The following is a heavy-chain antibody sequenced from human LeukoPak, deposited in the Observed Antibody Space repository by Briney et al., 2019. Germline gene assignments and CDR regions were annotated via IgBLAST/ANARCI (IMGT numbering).Heavy chain of an antibody. CDR3: ARSSGYDYRRVAY. V-gene: IGHV1-2*02. CDR1: GYTFTGYY. D-gene: IGHD5-12*01. Sequence: ASVKVSCKASGYTFTGYYMHWVRQAPGQGLEWMGWINPNSGGTNYAQKFQGRVTMTRDTSISTAYMELSRLRSDDTAVYYCARSSGYDYRRVAYWGQGTLVTVSS. J-gene: IGHJ4*02. CDR2: INPNSGGT.